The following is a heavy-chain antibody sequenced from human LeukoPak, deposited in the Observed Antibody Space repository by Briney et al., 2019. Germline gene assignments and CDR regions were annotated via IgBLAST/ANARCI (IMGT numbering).Heavy chain of an antibody. J-gene: IGHJ4*02. CDR2: ISYDGSNK. Sequence: GGSLRLSCAASGFTFSSYGMHWVRQAPGKGLEWVAVISYDGSNKYYADSVKGRFTISRDNSKNTLYLQMNSLRAEDTAVYYCAKERNYYGSGSYWDYWGQGTLVTVSS. CDR1: GFTFSSYG. V-gene: IGHV3-30*18. D-gene: IGHD3-10*01. CDR3: AKERNYYGSGSYWDY.